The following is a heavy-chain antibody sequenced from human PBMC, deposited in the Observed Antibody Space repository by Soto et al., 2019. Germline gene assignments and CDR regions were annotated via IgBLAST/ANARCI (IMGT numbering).Heavy chain of an antibody. J-gene: IGHJ5*02. CDR1: GGSISGYY. V-gene: IGHV4-59*12. CDR3: AMTGTTLYKWFDP. D-gene: IGHD3-16*01. CDR2: IYYSGTT. Sequence: SETLSLTCTVSGGSISGYYWSWIRQSPGKGLEWIGHIYYSGTTKYNPSLKSRVTMSLDTSKKQFSLRLNSVTAADTAVYYCAMTGTTLYKWFDPWGQGTLVTVSS.